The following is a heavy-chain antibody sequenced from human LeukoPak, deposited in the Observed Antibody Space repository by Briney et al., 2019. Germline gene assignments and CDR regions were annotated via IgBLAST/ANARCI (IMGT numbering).Heavy chain of an antibody. V-gene: IGHV3-13*01. D-gene: IGHD6-13*01. CDR2: IGTAVDT. Sequence: GGSLRLSCAASRFTFSSYDMHWVRQATGKGLEWVSAIGTAVDTYYPGSVKGRFTISRENAKNSLYLQMNSLRAGDTAVYYCARGGQAAGYYYGMDVWGQGTTVTVSS. CDR3: ARGGQAAGYYYGMDV. CDR1: RFTFSSYD. J-gene: IGHJ6*02.